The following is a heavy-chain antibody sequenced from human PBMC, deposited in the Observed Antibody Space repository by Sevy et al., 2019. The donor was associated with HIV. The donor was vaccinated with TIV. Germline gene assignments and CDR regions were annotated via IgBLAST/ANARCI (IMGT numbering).Heavy chain of an antibody. Sequence: GGSLRLSCAASGFTFSSFEMNWVRQAPGKGLEWVSYISSSGSTIYYADSVRGRFTISRDNAKKSLYLQMNGLRAEDTAVYYCAKRGGQYDLGMDVWGQGTTVTVSS. D-gene: IGHD3-3*01. CDR3: AKRGGQYDLGMDV. V-gene: IGHV3-48*03. CDR2: ISSSGSTI. CDR1: GFTFSSFE. J-gene: IGHJ6*02.